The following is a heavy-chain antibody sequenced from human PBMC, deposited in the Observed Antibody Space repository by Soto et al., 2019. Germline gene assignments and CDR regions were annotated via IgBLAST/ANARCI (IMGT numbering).Heavy chain of an antibody. CDR1: GCSISSYY. V-gene: IGHV4-59*01. D-gene: IGHD2-15*01. CDR2: IYYSGST. CDR3: ARGNCSGGSFYFSHFFSSEDDAFDI. J-gene: IGHJ3*02. Sequence: PSETLSLTCTVSGCSISSYYWSWIRQPPGKGLEWIGYIYYSGSTNYNPSLKSRVTISVDTSKNQFSLKLSSVTAADTAVYYCARGNCSGGSFYFSHFFSSEDDAFDIWGQGTMVTVSS.